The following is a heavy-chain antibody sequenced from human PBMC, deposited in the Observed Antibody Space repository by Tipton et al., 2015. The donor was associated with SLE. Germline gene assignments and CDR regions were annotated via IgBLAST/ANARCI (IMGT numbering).Heavy chain of an antibody. Sequence: TLSLTCTVSGGSISIFYWGWIWQPPGKGLEWIGYVYYSGGTNYSPSLRSRVSISLDTSKNQFSLKLTSVTAADTAVYYCARVDSTVTTGLDYWGQGILVTVSS. V-gene: IGHV4-59*01. CDR1: GGSISIFY. CDR2: VYYSGGT. J-gene: IGHJ4*02. CDR3: ARVDSTVTTGLDY. D-gene: IGHD4-17*01.